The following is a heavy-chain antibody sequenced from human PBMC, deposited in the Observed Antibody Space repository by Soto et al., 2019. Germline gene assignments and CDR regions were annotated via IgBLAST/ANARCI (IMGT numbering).Heavy chain of an antibody. CDR2: VNPNSGNT. Sequence: ASVKVSCKASGYTFTNYDINWVRRATGQGLEWMGWVNPNSGNTGNAQKFQGRLTMTRNTAISTAYMELSSLTSEDTAVYYCVRGKDYYYGMDVWGQWTTVTVSS. V-gene: IGHV1-8*01. CDR1: GYTFTNYD. J-gene: IGHJ6*02. CDR3: VRGKDYYYGMDV.